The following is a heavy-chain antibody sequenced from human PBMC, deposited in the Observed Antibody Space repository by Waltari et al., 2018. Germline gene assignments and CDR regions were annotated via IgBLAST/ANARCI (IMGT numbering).Heavy chain of an antibody. J-gene: IGHJ5*02. CDR1: SFPISLGAYF. V-gene: IGHV4-39*01. Sequence: QLHLQESGPELVKPSETLSLTCTVSSFPISLGAYFWAWVRQPAGKGPAGIGNIYYSGNTYYNPSLDSRVAISLDTSRNQFFLSLTSVTAADAAVYYCARAECSTSSCFFVSGFDPWGQGIHVTVSS. CDR3: ARAECSTSSCFFVSGFDP. CDR2: IYYSGNT. D-gene: IGHD6-6*01.